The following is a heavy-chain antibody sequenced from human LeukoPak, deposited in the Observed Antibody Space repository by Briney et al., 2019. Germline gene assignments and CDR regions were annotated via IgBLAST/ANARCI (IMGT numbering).Heavy chain of an antibody. J-gene: IGHJ4*02. V-gene: IGHV3-30*02. Sequence: GGSLRLSCAASGFTFSSYAMHWVRQAPGKGLEWVAFIRYDGSEQYYADFVKGRFTISRDKSKNTLYLQMNSLTPEDTAVYYCAKDHLPEDRGYFDYWGQGTLVTVSS. CDR1: GFTFSSYA. D-gene: IGHD2-15*01. CDR2: IRYDGSEQ. CDR3: AKDHLPEDRGYFDY.